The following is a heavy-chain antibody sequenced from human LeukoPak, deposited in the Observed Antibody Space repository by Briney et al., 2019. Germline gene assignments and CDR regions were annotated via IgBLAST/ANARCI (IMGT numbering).Heavy chain of an antibody. CDR1: GFTFSSHA. Sequence: GGSLRLSCAASGFTFSSHAMSWVRQPPGMGLEWVSYITSNSATIQYADSVKGRFTIPRDNAKNSLSLQMNSLRDEDTAVYYCARSVGGHFDYWGQGMLVTVSS. J-gene: IGHJ4*02. D-gene: IGHD3-16*01. CDR3: ARSVGGHFDY. CDR2: ITSNSATI. V-gene: IGHV3-48*02.